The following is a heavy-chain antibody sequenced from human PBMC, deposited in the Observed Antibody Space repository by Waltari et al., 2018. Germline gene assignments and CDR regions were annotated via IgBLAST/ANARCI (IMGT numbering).Heavy chain of an antibody. Sequence: EVQLLESGGGLVQPGGSLRLSCTVSGFSFSTYAMAWVRQVPGKGVEWVAIIGGGCNGPIYADSVKGRFTSSRDNFKNTLSLQMNSLRVEDTAIYYCAKRLRDYSDNNLFDSWGQGTLVTVSS. CDR3: AKRLRDYSDNNLFDS. V-gene: IGHV3-23*03. D-gene: IGHD4-4*01. CDR1: GFSFSTYA. CDR2: IGGGCNGP. J-gene: IGHJ4*02.